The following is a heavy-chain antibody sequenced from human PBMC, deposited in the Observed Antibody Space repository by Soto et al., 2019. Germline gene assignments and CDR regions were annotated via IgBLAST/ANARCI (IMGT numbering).Heavy chain of an antibody. D-gene: IGHD3-3*01. CDR2: IIPIFGTA. Sequence: SVKVSCKASGGTFSSYAISWVRQAPGQGLEWMGGIIPIFGTANYAQKFQGRVTITADESTSTAYMELSSLRSEDTAVYYCAGGVVKNYHYGREVWGKGTTVTGPS. J-gene: IGHJ6*04. CDR3: AGGVVKNYHYGREV. CDR1: GGTFSSYA. V-gene: IGHV1-69*13.